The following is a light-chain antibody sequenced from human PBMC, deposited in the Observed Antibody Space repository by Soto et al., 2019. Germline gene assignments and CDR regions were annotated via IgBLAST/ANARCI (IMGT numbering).Light chain of an antibody. CDR3: SSFEGNGGVI. V-gene: IGLV2-8*01. Sequence: QSVLTQPPSASGSPGQSVTISCTGTSNDIGGYNFVSWYQQHPGKAPKHIISEVSKRPSGVPDRFSGSKSANTASLTVSGLQTDDEADYYCSSFEGNGGVIFGGGTKVTVL. J-gene: IGLJ2*01. CDR2: EVS. CDR1: SNDIGGYNF.